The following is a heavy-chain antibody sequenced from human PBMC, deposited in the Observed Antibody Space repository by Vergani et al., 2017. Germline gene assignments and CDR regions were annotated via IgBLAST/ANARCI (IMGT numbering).Heavy chain of an antibody. CDR1: GGSISAGYYF. CDR2: ISASGNA. V-gene: IGHV4-61*02. CDR3: ARRSGGYYSGGKVHPLRTAFDV. D-gene: IGHD2-15*01. Sequence: QVQLQASSPGRVKPSQTLSLTCTMSGGSISAGYYFWSWIRQPAGKGLEWLGHISASGNASHSPSLKTRVSMSVDTSKNQFSLTVTSVTAADTAIYFCARRSGGYYSGGKVHPLRTAFDVWGHGTVVTVSS. J-gene: IGHJ3*01.